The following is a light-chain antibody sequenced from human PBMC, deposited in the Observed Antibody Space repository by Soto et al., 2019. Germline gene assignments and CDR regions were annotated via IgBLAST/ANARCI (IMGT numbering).Light chain of an antibody. CDR2: DVS. Sequence: QSVLTQPASVSGSPGQSITISCTGTSSDIGRYNYVSWYQQYPGKAPKFMIYDVSNRPSGVSNRFSGSKSDNTASLTISGLQAEDEADYYCSSYISSSTYVFGTGTKVTVL. V-gene: IGLV2-14*01. J-gene: IGLJ1*01. CDR1: SSDIGRYNY. CDR3: SSYISSSTYV.